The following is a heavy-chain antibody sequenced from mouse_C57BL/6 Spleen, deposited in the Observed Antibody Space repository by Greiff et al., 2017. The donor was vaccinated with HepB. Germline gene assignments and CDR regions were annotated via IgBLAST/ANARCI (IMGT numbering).Heavy chain of an antibody. V-gene: IGHV3-6*01. CDR1: GYSITSGYY. CDR3: ARGGHFDY. J-gene: IGHJ2*01. CDR2: ISYDGSN. D-gene: IGHD3-3*01. Sequence: VQLKESGPGLVRPSQSLSLTCSVTGYSITSGYYWNWIRQFPGNKLEWMGYISYDGSNNYNPSLKNRISITRDTSKNQFFLKLNSVTTEDTATYYCARGGHFDYWGQGTTLTVSS.